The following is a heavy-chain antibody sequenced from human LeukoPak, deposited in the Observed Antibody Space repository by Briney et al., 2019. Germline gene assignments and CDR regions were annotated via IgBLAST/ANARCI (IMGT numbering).Heavy chain of an antibody. J-gene: IGHJ4*02. D-gene: IGHD2-2*01. Sequence: SETLSLTCTVSGGSISGSTGHWGWIRQPPGKGLEWIGSIFYRGSPYYNPSLNSRLTISIDTSKSQFSLKLTSVTAADTAMYYCARGGGYCNSISCYFDYWGQGTLVTVSS. V-gene: IGHV4-39*07. CDR2: IFYRGSP. CDR3: ARGGGYCNSISCYFDY. CDR1: GGSISGSTGH.